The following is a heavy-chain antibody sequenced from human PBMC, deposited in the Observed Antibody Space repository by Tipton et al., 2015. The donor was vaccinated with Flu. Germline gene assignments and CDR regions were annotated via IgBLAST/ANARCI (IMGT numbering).Heavy chain of an antibody. J-gene: IGHJ4*02. Sequence: QLVQSGAEVKKPGSSVKVSCKASGGTFSSYAISWVRQAPGQGLEWMGGIIPIFGTANYAQKFQGRVTITADESTSTAYMELSSLRSEDTAVYYCARGVVVVPAAILLSETYSFDYWGQGTLVTVSS. CDR2: IIPIFGTA. V-gene: IGHV1-69*01. D-gene: IGHD2-2*01. CDR3: ARGVVVVPAAILLSETYSFDY. CDR1: GGTFSSYA.